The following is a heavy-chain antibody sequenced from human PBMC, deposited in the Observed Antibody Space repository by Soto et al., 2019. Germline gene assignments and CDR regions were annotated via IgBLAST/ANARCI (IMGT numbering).Heavy chain of an antibody. V-gene: IGHV3-9*01. J-gene: IGHJ6*03. CDR2: ISWNSSSI. D-gene: IGHD3-10*01. CDR3: AKLSLNYMDV. CDR1: GFTFDDYA. Sequence: HPGGSLRLSCAASGFTFDDYAMHWVRQAPGKGLEWVSGISWNSSSIGYADSVKGRFTISRDNAKNSLYLQMDSLRAEDTAVYYCAKLSLNYMDVWGKGTTVTVSS.